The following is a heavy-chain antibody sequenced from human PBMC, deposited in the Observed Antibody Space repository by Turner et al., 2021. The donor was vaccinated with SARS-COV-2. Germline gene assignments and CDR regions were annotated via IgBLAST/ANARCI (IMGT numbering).Heavy chain of an antibody. J-gene: IGHJ3*02. V-gene: IGHV3-13*04. D-gene: IGHD3-22*01. Sequence: EVQLVESGGGLVQPGGSLRLSCAASGFTFSSYDMHWVRQATGKGLELVSAIGTAGDTYYPGSVKGRFTISRENAKNSLYLQMNSLRAGDTAVYYCARATDYYDSSGYYHTGAFDIWGQGTMVTVSS. CDR3: ARATDYYDSSGYYHTGAFDI. CDR1: GFTFSSYD. CDR2: IGTAGDT.